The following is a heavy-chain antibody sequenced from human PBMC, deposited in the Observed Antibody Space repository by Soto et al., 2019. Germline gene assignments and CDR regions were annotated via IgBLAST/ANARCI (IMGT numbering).Heavy chain of an antibody. CDR1: GGSISVYY. V-gene: IGHV4-4*07. CDR3: ARDSRYCSRISCSPWFDP. CDR2: TNSSGGT. J-gene: IGHJ5*02. D-gene: IGHD2-15*01. Sequence: PAEALCLTCRVYGGSISVYYWSWIRQPSGKGLDLTGRTNSSGGTSYNPSLKSRVTLSADTSGNQLSLRLISVTAADTAIYYCARDSRYCSRISCSPWFDPWGKGTLVPVSS.